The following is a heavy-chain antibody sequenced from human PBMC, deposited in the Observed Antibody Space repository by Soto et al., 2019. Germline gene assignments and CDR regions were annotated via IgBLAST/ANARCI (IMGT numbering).Heavy chain of an antibody. J-gene: IGHJ4*02. CDR2: IIPIFGTA. CDR1: GGTFSSYA. V-gene: IGHV1-69*06. CDR3: ARDWGSLRSRYFDY. D-gene: IGHD3-16*01. Sequence: QVQLVQSGAEVNKPGSSVKVSCKASGGTFSSYAISGLRQAPVQGIEWMGGIIPIFGTANYAQTFQGRVTITADKSTSTAYMEMSSLRSEETAVDYCARDWGSLRSRYFDYWGQGTLVTVSS.